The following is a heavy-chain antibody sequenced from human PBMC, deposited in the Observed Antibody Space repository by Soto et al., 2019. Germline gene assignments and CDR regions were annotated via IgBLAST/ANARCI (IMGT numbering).Heavy chain of an antibody. CDR3: ARDGGRHSGGIDY. J-gene: IGHJ4*01. Sequence: QVQLVQSGAEVKKPGSSVKVSCKASGGTFSSYSINWVRQAPGQGLEWMGEIIPIFGTANYAQKFQGRVTITADESTSTAYMELSSLRSDDTPVYYCARDGGRHSGGIDYWGHGTLVTVSS. CDR1: GGTFSSYS. CDR2: IIPIFGTA. D-gene: IGHD1-26*01. V-gene: IGHV1-69*01.